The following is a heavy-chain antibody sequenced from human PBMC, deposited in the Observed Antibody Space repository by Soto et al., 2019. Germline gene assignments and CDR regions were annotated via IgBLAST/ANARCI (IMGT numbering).Heavy chain of an antibody. D-gene: IGHD3-22*01. CDR2: IKQDGSEK. CDR1: AFTFSRYW. Sequence: PGGSLRLSCAASAFTFSRYWMTWVRQAPGKGLEWVANIKQDGSEKYYVDSVRGRFTISRDNAKNSLFLEMNSLRAEDTAVYYCARNLRYDIFDIWGQGTMVTVSS. CDR3: ARNLRYDIFDI. V-gene: IGHV3-7*01. J-gene: IGHJ3*02.